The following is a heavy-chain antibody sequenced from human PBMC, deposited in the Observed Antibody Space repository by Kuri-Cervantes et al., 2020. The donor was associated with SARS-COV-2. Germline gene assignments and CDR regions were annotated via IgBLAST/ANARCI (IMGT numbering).Heavy chain of an antibody. CDR1: GFTFSDYY. CDR2: ISSSSTI. CDR3: ARDLLNVWSGYYYYYGMDV. V-gene: IGHV3-69-1*01. Sequence: GSLRLSCAASGFTFSDYYMNWVRQAPGKGLEWVSSISSSSTIYYADSVKGRFTISRDNAKNSLYLQMNSLRDEDTAVYYCARDLLNVWSGYYYYYGMDVWGQGTTVTVSS. J-gene: IGHJ6*02. D-gene: IGHD3-3*01.